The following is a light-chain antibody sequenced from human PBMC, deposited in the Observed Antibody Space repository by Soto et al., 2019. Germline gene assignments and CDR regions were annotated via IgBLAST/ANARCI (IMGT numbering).Light chain of an antibody. CDR2: GAS. CDR1: QSVSSSY. Sequence: EIVLTQSPGTLSLSPGERVTLSCRASQSVSSSYLAWYQQKPGQAPRLLIYGASSRATGIPDKFSGSGSGIAFTLTISRLALQGSDAHYCQKYGSSPRPFGPGTKVDIK. CDR3: QKYGSSPRP. V-gene: IGKV3-20*01. J-gene: IGKJ3*01.